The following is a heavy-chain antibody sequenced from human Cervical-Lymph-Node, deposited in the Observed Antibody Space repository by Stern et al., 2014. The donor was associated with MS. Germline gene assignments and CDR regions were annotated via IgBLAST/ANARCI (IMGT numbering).Heavy chain of an antibody. CDR1: GFTFSNYW. V-gene: IGHV3-74*02. D-gene: IGHD4-11*01. CDR2: INRDGSII. Sequence: EVQLVESGGGLVQPGGSLTLSCAASGFTFSNYWMHWVRQAPGAGLVWLSLINRDGSIISCAHSGKGRFPISRDNTKNTLYLQMHGRRVADSVFYYGATRKYMDYRLHDDWGQGTRGPGPS. CDR3: ATRKYMDYRLHDD. J-gene: IGHJ4*02.